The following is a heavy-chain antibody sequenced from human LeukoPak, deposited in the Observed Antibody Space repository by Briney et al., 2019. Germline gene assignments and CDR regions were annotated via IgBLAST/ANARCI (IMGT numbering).Heavy chain of an antibody. J-gene: IGHJ4*02. D-gene: IGHD3-9*01. CDR2: ISAYNGNT. CDR3: ARDQAATNTQVRFCLD. Sequence: GASVKVSCKASGYTFTGYYMHWVRQAPGQGLEWMGWISAYNGNTNYAQKLQGRVTMTTDTSTSTAYIELRSLRSDDTAVYYCARDQAATNTQVRFCLDWGQGTLVTVSS. V-gene: IGHV1-18*04. CDR1: GYTFTGYY.